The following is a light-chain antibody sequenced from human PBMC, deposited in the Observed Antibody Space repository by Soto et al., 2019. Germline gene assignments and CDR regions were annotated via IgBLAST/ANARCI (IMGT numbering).Light chain of an antibody. CDR1: QSISSY. CDR2: AAS. Sequence: DIQMTQSPSSLSASVGDRVTINCRASQSISSYLNWYQQKPGKAPKLLIYAASSLQSGVPSRFSGSGSVTDFTLTISSLQSEDFATYYCQQSYSTHYTFGQGTKLEIK. V-gene: IGKV1-39*01. CDR3: QQSYSTHYT. J-gene: IGKJ2*01.